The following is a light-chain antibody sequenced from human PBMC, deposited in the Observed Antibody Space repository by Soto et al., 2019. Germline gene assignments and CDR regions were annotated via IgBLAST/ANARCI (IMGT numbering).Light chain of an antibody. Sequence: DIQVTQYPSTLSASVGDRVTFTCRASQSIDSWLAWYQQKPGRAPKLLLYEVSSLQSGVPPRFSGSGSGTEFTLTITSLQPGDFATYYCQQYTGYPWTFGQGTKVDIK. CDR2: EVS. J-gene: IGKJ1*01. CDR3: QQYTGYPWT. CDR1: QSIDSW. V-gene: IGKV1-5*01.